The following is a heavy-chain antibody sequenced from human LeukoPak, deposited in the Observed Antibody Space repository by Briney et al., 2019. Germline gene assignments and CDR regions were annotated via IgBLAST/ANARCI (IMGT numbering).Heavy chain of an antibody. CDR1: GFTFSSYA. V-gene: IGHV3-30*01. J-gene: IGHJ4*02. Sequence: GGSLRLSCAASGFTFSSYAMHWVRQAPGKGLEWVAVISYDGSNKYYADSVKGRFTISRDNSKNTLYLQMNSLRAEDTAVYYCARDGRMATIYGSFDYWGQGTLVTVSS. CDR3: ARDGRMATIYGSFDY. CDR2: ISYDGSNK. D-gene: IGHD5-24*01.